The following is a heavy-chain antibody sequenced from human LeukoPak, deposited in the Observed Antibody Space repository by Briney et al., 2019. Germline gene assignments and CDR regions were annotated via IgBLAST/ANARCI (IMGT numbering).Heavy chain of an antibody. CDR3: ARVRVAVAGTAPLGY. CDR1: GYTFTGYC. D-gene: IGHD6-19*01. J-gene: IGHJ4*02. CDR2: INPNSGGT. V-gene: IGHV1-2*02. Sequence: GASVKVSCKASGYTFTGYCMHWVRQAPGQGLEWMVWINPNSGGTNYAQKFQGRVTMTRDTSISTAYMELSRLRSDDTAVYYCARVRVAVAGTAPLGYWGQGTLVTVSS.